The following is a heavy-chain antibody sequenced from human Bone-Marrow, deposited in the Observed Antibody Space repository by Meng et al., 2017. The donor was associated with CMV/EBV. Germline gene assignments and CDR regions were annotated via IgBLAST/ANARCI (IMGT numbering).Heavy chain of an antibody. V-gene: IGHV4-39*01. CDR2: IYYSGST. CDR1: GGSISSSSYY. J-gene: IGHJ5*02. CDR3: ARRWSTSCYTGVPYNWFDP. D-gene: IGHD2-2*02. Sequence: SETLSLTCTVSGGSISSSSYYWGWIRQPPGKGLEWIGSIYYSGSTYYNPSLKSRVTISVDTSKNQFSLKLSSVTAADTAVYYCARRWSTSCYTGVPYNWFDPWGQGTLVTVYS.